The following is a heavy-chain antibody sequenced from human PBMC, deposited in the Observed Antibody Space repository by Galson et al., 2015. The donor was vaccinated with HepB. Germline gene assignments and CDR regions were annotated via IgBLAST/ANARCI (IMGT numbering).Heavy chain of an antibody. CDR2: ISGSGRRR. CDR3: AKDTMVRGLIITNCFDY. J-gene: IGHJ4*02. CDR1: GFTFSSYA. D-gene: IGHD3-10*01. Sequence: SLRLSCAASGFTFSSYAITWVRQAPGKGLHWVSTISGSGRRRYYADPVKGRFIISRDNSKNTMFLQMNSLRAEDTAVYYCAKDTMVRGLIITNCFDYWGQGTPVTVSS. V-gene: IGHV3-23*01.